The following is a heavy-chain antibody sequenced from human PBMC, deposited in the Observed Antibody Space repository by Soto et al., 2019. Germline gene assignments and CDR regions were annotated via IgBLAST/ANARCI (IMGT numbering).Heavy chain of an antibody. CDR3: ASHGGNRPFAFDY. Sequence: KPSETLSLTCTVSGGSISSGGYYWSWIRQHPGKGLEWIGYIYYSGSTYYNPSLKSRVTISVDTSKNQFSLKLSSVTAADTAVYYCASHGGNRPFAFDYWGQGTLVTVSS. V-gene: IGHV4-31*03. J-gene: IGHJ4*02. CDR2: IYYSGST. D-gene: IGHD2-15*01. CDR1: GGSISSGGYY.